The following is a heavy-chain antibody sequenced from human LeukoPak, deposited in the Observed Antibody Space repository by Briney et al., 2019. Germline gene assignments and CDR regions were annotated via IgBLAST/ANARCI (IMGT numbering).Heavy chain of an antibody. D-gene: IGHD5-18*01. CDR1: GFTVSSNY. CDR2: IYSGGST. Sequence: GGSLRLSCAASGFTVSSNYMSWVRHPPGKGLERAPVIYSGGSTYYADSVKGRFTISRDNSKNTLYLQMNSLRAEDTAVYYCARDGGYSYGWQAWNYYYYRMDVWGQGTTVTVSS. V-gene: IGHV3-53*01. CDR3: ARDGGYSYGWQAWNYYYYRMDV. J-gene: IGHJ6*02.